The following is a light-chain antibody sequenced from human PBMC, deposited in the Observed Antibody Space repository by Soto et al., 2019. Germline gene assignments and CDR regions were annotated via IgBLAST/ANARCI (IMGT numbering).Light chain of an antibody. CDR2: DAS. CDR1: QSVSSY. Sequence: EIVLTQSPATLSLSPGEGATLSCRASQSVSSYLAWCQQKPGQAPRLLIYDASNRATGIPARFSGSGSGTDFTLTISSLEPEDFAVYYCQQRSNWPGTFGGGTKVDIK. V-gene: IGKV3-11*01. CDR3: QQRSNWPGT. J-gene: IGKJ4*01.